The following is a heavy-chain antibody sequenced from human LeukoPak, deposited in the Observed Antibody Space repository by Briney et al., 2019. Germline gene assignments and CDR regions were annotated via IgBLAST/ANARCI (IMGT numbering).Heavy chain of an antibody. Sequence: GGSLRLSCAASGFTFSSYEMNWVRQAPGKGLEWVSYISSNGSTIYYADSVKGRFTISRDNAKNSLYLQMNSLRAEDTAVYYCARGGTLEYFQHWGQGTLVTVSS. V-gene: IGHV3-48*03. CDR2: ISSNGSTI. J-gene: IGHJ1*01. CDR3: ARGGTLEYFQH. CDR1: GFTFSSYE.